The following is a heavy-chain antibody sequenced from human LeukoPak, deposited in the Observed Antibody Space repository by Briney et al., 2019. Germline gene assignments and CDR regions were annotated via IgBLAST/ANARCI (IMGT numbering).Heavy chain of an antibody. V-gene: IGHV4-59*01. CDR2: IYYSGST. CDR3: ASGYSYGYSYYYMDV. CDR1: GGSISSYY. Sequence: SETLSLTCTVSGGSISSYYWSWIRQPPGKGLEWIGYIYYSGSTNYNPSLKSRVTISVDTSKNLFSLKLSSVTAADTAVYYCASGYSYGYSYYYMDVWGKGTTVTVSS. D-gene: IGHD5-18*01. J-gene: IGHJ6*03.